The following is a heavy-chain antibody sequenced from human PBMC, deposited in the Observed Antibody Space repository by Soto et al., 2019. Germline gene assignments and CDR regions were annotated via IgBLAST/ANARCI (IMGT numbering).Heavy chain of an antibody. D-gene: IGHD2-15*01. Sequence: ASVKVSCKASGFTFTSSAVQWVRQARGQRLEWIGWIVVGSGNTNYAQKFQERVTITRDMSTSTAYMELSSLRSEDTAVYYCAADRVVHSYYYGMDVWGQGTTVTVSS. CDR3: AADRVVHSYYYGMDV. V-gene: IGHV1-58*01. J-gene: IGHJ6*02. CDR2: IVVGSGNT. CDR1: GFTFTSSA.